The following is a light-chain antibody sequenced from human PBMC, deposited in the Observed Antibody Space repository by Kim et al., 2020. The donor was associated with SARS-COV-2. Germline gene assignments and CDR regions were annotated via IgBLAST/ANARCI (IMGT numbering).Light chain of an antibody. CDR2: DNN. CDR3: GTWDSSTYWM. CDR1: SSNIGSHD. J-gene: IGLJ3*02. Sequence: QSVLTQPPSVSAAPGQKVTISCSGSSSNIGSHDVSWYQQLPGTAPKLLISDNNKRPSGIPDRFSGSKSGTSATLGITGLQTGDEADYYCGTWDSSTYWMFGGGTQLTVL. V-gene: IGLV1-51*01.